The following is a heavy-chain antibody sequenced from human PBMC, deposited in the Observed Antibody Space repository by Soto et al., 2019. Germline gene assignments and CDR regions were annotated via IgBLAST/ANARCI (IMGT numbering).Heavy chain of an antibody. CDR2: IIPIFGTA. CDR1: GGTFSSYA. V-gene: IGHV1-69*13. D-gene: IGHD1-1*01. J-gene: IGHJ6*02. Sequence: GASVKVSCKASGGTFSSYAISWVRQAPGQGLEWMGGIIPIFGTANYAQKFQGRVTITADESTSTAYMELSSLRSEDTAVYYCARSGYRGSDFFGQLEYYYYYGMDVWGQGTTVTVSS. CDR3: ARSGYRGSDFFGQLEYYYYYGMDV.